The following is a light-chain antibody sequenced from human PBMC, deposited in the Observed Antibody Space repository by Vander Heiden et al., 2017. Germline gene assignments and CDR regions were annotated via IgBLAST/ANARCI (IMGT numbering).Light chain of an antibody. V-gene: IGLV2-14*01. CDR2: EVS. Sequence: QSALTQPASVSGSPGQSITISCTGTSSDVGGYNYVSWFQQHPGKAPKLMSYEVSNRPSGVSNRFSGSKSGNTASLTISGLQAEDEADYHCSSYTSSSTYVVFGGGTKLTVL. CDR1: SSDVGGYNY. J-gene: IGLJ2*01. CDR3: SSYTSSSTYVV.